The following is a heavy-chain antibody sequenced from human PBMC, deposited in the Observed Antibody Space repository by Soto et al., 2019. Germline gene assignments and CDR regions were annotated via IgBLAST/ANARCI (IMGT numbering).Heavy chain of an antibody. J-gene: IGHJ5*02. CDR2: IYYSGST. V-gene: IGHV4-59*01. CDR1: GGSISSYY. Sequence: PSETLSLTCTVSGGSISSYYWSWIRQPPGKGLEWIGYIYYSGSTNYNPSLKSRVTISVDTSKNQFSLKLSSVTAADTAVYYCARDMVEGYGSNWFDPWGQGILVTVSS. CDR3: ARDMVEGYGSNWFDP. D-gene: IGHD4-17*01.